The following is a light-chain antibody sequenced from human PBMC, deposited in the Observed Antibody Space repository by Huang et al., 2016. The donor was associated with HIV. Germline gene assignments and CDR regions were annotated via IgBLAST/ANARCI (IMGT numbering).Light chain of an antibody. CDR3: QQYLASPG. CDR1: QSLLDKFTGKNH. CDR2: WAS. J-gene: IGKJ1*01. V-gene: IGKV4-1*01. Sequence: DIVLTQAPDSLAVSLGERATLNCKSSQSLLDKFTGKNHLAWYQQRPGQSPKVFISWASTRESGVPDRFSGSGSGTDFTLTINSLQSDDVAVYYCQQYLASPGFGRGT.